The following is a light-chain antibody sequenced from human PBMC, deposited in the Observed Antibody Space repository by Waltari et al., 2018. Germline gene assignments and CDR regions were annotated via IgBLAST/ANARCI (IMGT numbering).Light chain of an antibody. J-gene: IGLJ7*01. CDR1: SSNIGNNY. CDR3: GTWDSSLSGAV. CDR2: EDS. V-gene: IGLV1-51*02. Sequence: QSVLTQPPSVSAAPGQRVTISCSGGSSNIGNNYVSWYRQFPGTAPQLLIIEDSGRPSGIPGRFSGSKSGTSATLDSTGLQAGDEADYYCGTWDSSLSGAVFGGGTHLTVL.